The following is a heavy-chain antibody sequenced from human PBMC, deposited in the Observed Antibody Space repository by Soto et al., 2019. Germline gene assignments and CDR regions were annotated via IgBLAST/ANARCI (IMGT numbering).Heavy chain of an antibody. J-gene: IGHJ4*02. V-gene: IGHV3-74*01. CDR3: ASARYSSGWWGFDS. CDR2: ISTDGSVT. Sequence: EVQLVESGGGLVQPGGSLRLSCAASGLTFSSYWMHWVRQAPGKGLVWVSRISTDGSVTTYADSVKGRFTISRDNAKNTLYLQMNGLRTEDTAVYYCASARYSSGWWGFDSWGQGTLVTVSS. CDR1: GLTFSSYW. D-gene: IGHD6-19*01.